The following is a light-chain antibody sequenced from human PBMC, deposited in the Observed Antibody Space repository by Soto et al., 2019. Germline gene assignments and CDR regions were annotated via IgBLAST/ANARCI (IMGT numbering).Light chain of an antibody. CDR1: QSISSTY. J-gene: IGKJ1*01. CDR2: SAS. V-gene: IGKV3-20*01. Sequence: EIRLAQSPGTLALSPGERATLSCRASQSISSTYFSWYQQRHGQAPRLLIYSASTRAAGIPDRFSGSGSGTDFTLTIRRLEPEDFAVYYCQQYGSSPSWTLGQGTKADI. CDR3: QQYGSSPSWT.